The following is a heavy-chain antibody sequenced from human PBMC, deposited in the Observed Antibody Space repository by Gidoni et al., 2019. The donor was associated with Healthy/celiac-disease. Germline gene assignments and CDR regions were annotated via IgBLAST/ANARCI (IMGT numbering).Heavy chain of an antibody. J-gene: IGHJ3*02. CDR3: TTGPVSKFDAFDI. Sequence: SNAWMNWVRQAPGKGLEWVGRIKSKTDGGTTDYAAPVKGRFTISRDDSKNTLYLQMNSLKTEDTAVYYCTTGPVSKFDAFDIWGQGTMVTVSS. V-gene: IGHV3-15*07. CDR1: SNAW. CDR2: IKSKTDGGTT.